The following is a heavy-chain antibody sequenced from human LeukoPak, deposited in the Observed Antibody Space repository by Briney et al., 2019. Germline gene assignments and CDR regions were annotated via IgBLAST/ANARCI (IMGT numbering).Heavy chain of an antibody. V-gene: IGHV3-23*01. D-gene: IGHD3-10*01. J-gene: IGHJ4*02. CDR2: ISGSGGST. CDR3: AKDGLGGYGSGGDY. Sequence: GGSLRLSCAASGFTFSSYAMSWVRQAPGKGLEWVSAISGSGGSTYYADSVKGRFTISRDNSKNTLYLQMNSLRAEDTAVYYCAKDGLGGYGSGGDYWGQGTLVTVSS. CDR1: GFTFSSYA.